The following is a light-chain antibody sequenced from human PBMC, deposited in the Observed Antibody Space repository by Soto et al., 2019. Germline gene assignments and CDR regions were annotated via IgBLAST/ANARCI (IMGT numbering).Light chain of an antibody. CDR2: AAS. CDR3: QQYYSLPYT. CDR1: QGISPD. J-gene: IGKJ2*01. V-gene: IGKV1-33*01. Sequence: DIQMSQSPSSLSASVGDRVPITCQASQGISPDLNWYQQKPGKAPKLLMYAASNLETGVTSRFSGSGSETDFPCSISSLQPEDIATYYGQQYYSLPYTFGQGTKLEI.